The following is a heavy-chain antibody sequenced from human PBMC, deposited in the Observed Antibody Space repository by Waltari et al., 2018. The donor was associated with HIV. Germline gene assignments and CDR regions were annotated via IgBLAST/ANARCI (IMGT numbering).Heavy chain of an antibody. CDR1: GDSLSSYY. CDR3: AREGSDFWSGYSYYYFGMDV. Sequence: QVQLQESGPGLVKPSETLSLTCTVSGDSLSSYYWSWNRQPAGKGLEWIGRIYTSGSTNYNPSLKSRVTMSVDTSKNQFSLKLSSVTAADTAVYYCAREGSDFWSGYSYYYFGMDVWGQGTTVIVSS. CDR2: IYTSGST. V-gene: IGHV4-4*07. D-gene: IGHD3-3*01. J-gene: IGHJ6*02.